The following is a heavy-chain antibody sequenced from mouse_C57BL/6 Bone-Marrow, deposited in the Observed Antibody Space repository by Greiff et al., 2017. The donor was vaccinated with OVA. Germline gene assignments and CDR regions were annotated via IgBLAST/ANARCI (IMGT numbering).Heavy chain of an antibody. CDR2: IWSGGST. D-gene: IGHD1-1*01. V-gene: IGHV2-2*01. J-gene: IGHJ3*01. CDR3: ASDYYGSSAWFAY. Sequence: QVQLKESGPGLVQPSQSLSITCTVSGFSLTSYGVHWVRQSPGKGLEWLGVIWSGGSTDDNAAFISRLSISKDNSKSQVFFKMNSLQADDTAIYYCASDYYGSSAWFAYWGQGTLVTVSA. CDR1: GFSLTSYG.